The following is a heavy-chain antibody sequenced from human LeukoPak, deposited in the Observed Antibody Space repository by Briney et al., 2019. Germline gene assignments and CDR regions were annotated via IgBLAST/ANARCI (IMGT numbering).Heavy chain of an antibody. Sequence: PSETLSLTCAVYGGSFSGYYWSWIRQPPGKGLEWIGYIYYSGSTNYNPSLKSRVTISVDTSKNQFSLKLSSVTAADTAVYYCARVGDSSGYSIDYWGQGTLVTVSS. CDR1: GGSFSGYY. J-gene: IGHJ4*02. CDR3: ARVGDSSGYSIDY. CDR2: IYYSGST. V-gene: IGHV4-59*01. D-gene: IGHD3-22*01.